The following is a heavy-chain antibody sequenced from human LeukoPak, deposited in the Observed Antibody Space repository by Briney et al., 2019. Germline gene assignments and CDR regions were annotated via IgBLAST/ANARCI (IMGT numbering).Heavy chain of an antibody. J-gene: IGHJ4*02. D-gene: IGHD5-18*01. CDR2: ISYDGSNK. CDR3: ARSGDTAMGFPLDY. CDR1: GFTFSSYA. V-gene: IGHV3-30*04. Sequence: PGGSLRLSCAASGFTFSSYAMHWVRQAPGKGLEWVAVISYDGSNKYYADSVKGRFTISRDNSKNTLYLQMNSLRAEDTAVYYCARSGDTAMGFPLDYWGQGTLVTVSS.